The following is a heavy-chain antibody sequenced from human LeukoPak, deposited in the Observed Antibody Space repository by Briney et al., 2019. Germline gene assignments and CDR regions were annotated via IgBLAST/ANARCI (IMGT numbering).Heavy chain of an antibody. CDR2: ISYDGSNK. V-gene: IGHV3-30*18. D-gene: IGHD6-13*01. CDR3: AKDLADSSSWPEYFQH. J-gene: IGHJ1*01. CDR1: GFTFSSYG. Sequence: GGSLRLSCAASGFTFSSYGMHWVRQAPGKGLEWVAVISYDGSNKYYADSVKGRFTISRDNSKNTLYLQMNSLRAEDTAVYYCAKDLADSSSWPEYFQHWGQAPWSPSPQ.